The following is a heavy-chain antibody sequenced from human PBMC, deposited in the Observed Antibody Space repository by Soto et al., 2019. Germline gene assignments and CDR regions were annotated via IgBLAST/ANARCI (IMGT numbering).Heavy chain of an antibody. D-gene: IGHD6-19*01. J-gene: IGHJ4*02. CDR3: AKDLIYGYNSGRPFDS. CDR1: VFTFSSFA. V-gene: IGHV3-23*01. Sequence: EVQLLESGGGLVQPGGSLRLSCAASVFTFSSFAMSWVRQAPGKGLEWVSAIGSRGDSTYYADSVKGRFTISRDNSKNTLYLQMNSLRAEDTAVYYCAKDLIYGYNSGRPFDSWGQGTLVTVSS. CDR2: IGSRGDST.